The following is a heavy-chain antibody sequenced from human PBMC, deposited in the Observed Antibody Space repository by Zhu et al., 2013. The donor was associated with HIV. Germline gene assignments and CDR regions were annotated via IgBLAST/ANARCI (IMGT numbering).Heavy chain of an antibody. D-gene: IGHD3-22*01. Sequence: QVQLVQSGAEVKKPGASVKVSCKASGYTFTGYYLHWVRQAPGQGLEWMGWINPNSGGTNYAQKFQGWVTMTRDTSISTAYMELSRLRSDDTAVYYCARGQYYYDYSGSKNDPAFDIWGQGTMVTVSS. CDR3: ARGQYYYDYSGSKNDPAFDI. CDR2: INPNSGGT. J-gene: IGHJ3*02. CDR1: GYTFTGYY. V-gene: IGHV1-2*04.